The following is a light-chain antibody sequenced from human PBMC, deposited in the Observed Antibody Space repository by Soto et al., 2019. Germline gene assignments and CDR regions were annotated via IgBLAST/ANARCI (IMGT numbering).Light chain of an antibody. V-gene: IGKV3-11*01. CDR1: QSVSSY. J-gene: IGKJ5*01. Sequence: EIVLTQSPATRSLSPGARSTLSCRASQSVSSYLAWYQQKPGQAPRLLIYDASNRATVIPARFSGSGSGTDVTLTISSLEPEDFAVYYCQQRSNWLAITFGQGTRLEI. CDR3: QQRSNWLAIT. CDR2: DAS.